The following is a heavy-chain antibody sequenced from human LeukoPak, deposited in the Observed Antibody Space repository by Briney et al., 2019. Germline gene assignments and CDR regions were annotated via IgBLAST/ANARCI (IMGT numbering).Heavy chain of an antibody. Sequence: PGGSLRLSCAASGFTFSSYSMNWVRQAPGKGLEWVSSISSSSSYIYYADSVKGRFTISRDNAKNSLYLQMNSLRAEDTAVYYCAKDQGYSYVVDYYYMDVWGKGTTVTVSS. CDR2: ISSSSSYI. D-gene: IGHD5-18*01. V-gene: IGHV3-21*01. CDR3: AKDQGYSYVVDYYYMDV. CDR1: GFTFSSYS. J-gene: IGHJ6*03.